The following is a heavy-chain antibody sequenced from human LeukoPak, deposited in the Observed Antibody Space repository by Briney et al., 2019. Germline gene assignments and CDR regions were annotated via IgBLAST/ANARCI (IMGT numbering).Heavy chain of an antibody. V-gene: IGHV5-51*01. CDR2: IYPGDSDT. CDR3: ARPRDIVVVPAAMPSFFDY. Sequence: PGESLQISCKGSGYSFTSYWIGWVRQLPGKGLEWMGIIYPGDSDTRYSPSFQGQVTISADKSISTAYLQWSSLKASDTAMYYCARPRDIVVVPAAMPSFFDYWGQGTLVTVSS. D-gene: IGHD2-2*01. CDR1: GYSFTSYW. J-gene: IGHJ4*02.